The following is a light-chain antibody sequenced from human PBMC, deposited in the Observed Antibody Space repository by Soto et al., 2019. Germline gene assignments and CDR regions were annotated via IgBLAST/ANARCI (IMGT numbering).Light chain of an antibody. J-gene: IGKJ2*01. Sequence: DIVMTQSPDALAVSLGERATINCKSSQSVLYSSNNKNYLAWYQQKPGQPPKLLIYWASTRESGVPDRFSGSGSGTDVTLTISSLQAEDVAVYYCQQYYSIPLTFGLGTKLEIK. CDR1: QSVLYSSNNKNY. V-gene: IGKV4-1*01. CDR2: WAS. CDR3: QQYYSIPLT.